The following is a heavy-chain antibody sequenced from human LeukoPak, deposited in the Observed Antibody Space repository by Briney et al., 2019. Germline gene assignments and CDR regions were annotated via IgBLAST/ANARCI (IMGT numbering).Heavy chain of an antibody. CDR1: GGSFSGYY. CDR2: INHSGST. Sequence: PSETLSLTCAVYGGSFSGYYWSWIRQPPGKGLEWIGEINHSGSTNYNPSLKSRVTISVDTSKNQFSLKLSSVTAADTAVYYCARHYGGHFDYWGQGTLVTVSS. J-gene: IGHJ4*02. V-gene: IGHV4-34*01. CDR3: ARHYGGHFDY. D-gene: IGHD4-23*01.